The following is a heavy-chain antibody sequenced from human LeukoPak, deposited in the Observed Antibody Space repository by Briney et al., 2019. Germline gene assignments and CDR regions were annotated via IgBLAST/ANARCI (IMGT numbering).Heavy chain of an antibody. CDR3: AADSSGWSS. CDR1: GFTFSSYG. D-gene: IGHD6-19*01. V-gene: IGHV3-30*03. Sequence: GGSLRLSCAASGFTFSSYGMHWVRQAPGKGLEWVAVISYDGSNKYYVDSVKGRFTISRDNSKNTLYLQMNSLRAEDTAVYYCAADSSGWSSWGQGTLVTVSS. CDR2: ISYDGSNK. J-gene: IGHJ4*02.